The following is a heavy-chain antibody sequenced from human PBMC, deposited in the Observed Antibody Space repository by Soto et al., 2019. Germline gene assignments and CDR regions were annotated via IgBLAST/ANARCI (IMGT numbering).Heavy chain of an antibody. J-gene: IGHJ4*02. V-gene: IGHV4-59*08. D-gene: IGHD6-13*01. CDR1: VGSISSYY. CDR2: IYYSGST. Sequence: QVQLQESGPGLVKPSETLSLTCTVSVGSISSYYWSWIRQPTGKGLEWIGYIYYSGSTNYNPSLRSRGTISVDTSENQCSLKLSSVTAADTAVYYCARHSAVSSWFGPFDYWGQGTLVTVSS. CDR3: ARHSAVSSWFGPFDY.